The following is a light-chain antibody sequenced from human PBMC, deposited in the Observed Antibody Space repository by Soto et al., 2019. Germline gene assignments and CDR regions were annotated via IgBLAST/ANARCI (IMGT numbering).Light chain of an antibody. CDR1: ESVSST. V-gene: IGKV3-15*01. CDR3: QQYNDWPPIT. CDR2: DAS. Sequence: EIVMTQSPATLSVSPWERATLSCRASESVSSTLAWYQQKPGQAPRLLIYDASTRATVIPARFSGSGSGTEFTLTISSLQSEDFAVYYCQQYNDWPPITFGQGTRLEIK. J-gene: IGKJ5*01.